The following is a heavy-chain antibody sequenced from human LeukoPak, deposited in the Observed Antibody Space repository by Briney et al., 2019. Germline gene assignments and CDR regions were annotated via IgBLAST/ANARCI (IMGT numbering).Heavy chain of an antibody. V-gene: IGHV3-23*01. CDR3: ARDQWFDGFDL. CDR2: VSGGGTDT. Sequence: GGSLRLSCTGSGFNFSAHLMTWVRQVPGKGLEWISSVSGGGTDTYYADSVKGRFIVSRDDSKSTIYLAMKGLTVEDTATYFCARDQWFDGFDLWGQGTLATVSS. J-gene: IGHJ4*02. CDR1: GFNFSAHL. D-gene: IGHD3-22*01.